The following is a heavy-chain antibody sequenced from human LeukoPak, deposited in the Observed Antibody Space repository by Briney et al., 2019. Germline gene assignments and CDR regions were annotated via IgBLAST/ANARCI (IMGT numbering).Heavy chain of an antibody. J-gene: IGHJ4*02. CDR3: ATDLG. D-gene: IGHD4-17*01. CDR2: ITNSSSAT. V-gene: IGHV3-48*04. CDR1: GFTFSDHS. Sequence: GGSLRLSCAASGFTFSDHSMSWVRQAPGTGLEWVSYITNSSSATSYADSVKGRFTISRDNAKNSLYLQMNSLRAEDTAVYYCATDLGWGQGTLVTVSS.